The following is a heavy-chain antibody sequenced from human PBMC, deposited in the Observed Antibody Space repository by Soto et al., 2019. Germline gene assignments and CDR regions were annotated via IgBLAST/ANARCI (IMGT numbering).Heavy chain of an antibody. D-gene: IGHD5-18*01. CDR1: GHTSTHNG. J-gene: IGHJ4*02. CDR3: ARVTAAMVPGF. V-gene: IGHV1-18*01. CDR2: ININRGDV. Sequence: ASVKVSCKASGHTSTHNGISWVRRAPGQGLEWMGWININRGDVNHAPKFQGRVTLTTDTSTTAAYMELSSLRSEDTAVYYCARVTAAMVPGFWGQGTLVTVSS.